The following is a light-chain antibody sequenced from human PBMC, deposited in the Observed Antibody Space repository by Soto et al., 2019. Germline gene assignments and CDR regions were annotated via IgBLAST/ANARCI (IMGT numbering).Light chain of an antibody. CDR1: QSISSW. CDR2: KAS. CDR3: KQYNSYST. J-gene: IGKJ1*01. V-gene: IGKV1-5*03. Sequence: EIQMTQSPSTLSASVGESVTITCRASQSISSWLAWYQQKPGKAPKLLIYKASSLESGVQSSFSGSGSGTDSTLTIRSLQPDDFATYYCKQYNSYSTCGQGTKVDIK.